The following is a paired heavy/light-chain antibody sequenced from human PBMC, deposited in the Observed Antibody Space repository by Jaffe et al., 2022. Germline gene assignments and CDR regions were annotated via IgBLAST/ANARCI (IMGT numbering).Heavy chain of an antibody. CDR3: ARGTVTFDY. D-gene: IGHD4-17*01. V-gene: IGHV7-4-1*02. CDR1: GYSFTTYT. Sequence: QVQLVQSGPELKKPGASVKVSCQASGYSFTTYTINWVRQVPGQGLRWMGRINIKSGSTDTGNPTYAPGFTGRFVFSLDTSVNTAYLQISSLQTEDTAVYYCARGTVTFDYWGQGTPVTVSS. CDR2: INIKSGSTDTGNP. J-gene: IGHJ4*02.
Light chain of an antibody. CDR1: QSVSTRN. J-gene: IGKJ2*01. Sequence: EIVLTQSPGTLSLSPGETATLSCRASQSVSTRNLAWYQQRPGQAPRLLIYGASSRATGTPDRFSGGGSGTDFTLTISRLEPEDFAVYYCQQYGGAPLYTFGQGTKLEIK. CDR2: GAS. CDR3: QQYGGAPLYT. V-gene: IGKV3-20*01.